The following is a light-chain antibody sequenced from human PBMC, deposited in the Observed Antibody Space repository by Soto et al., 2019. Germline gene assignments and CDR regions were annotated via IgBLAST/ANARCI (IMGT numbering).Light chain of an antibody. J-gene: IGKJ5*01. Sequence: TQSPSSLSASTGDRVTLTCRASQGISSYLAWYQQTPGQPPRLLIDAASSRATGIPGRFSGSGSGTDFTLTISRLEPEDFAVFYCQHYDSLPITFGQGTRLEIK. CDR3: QHYDSLPIT. CDR2: AAS. CDR1: QGISSY. V-gene: IGKV3-20*01.